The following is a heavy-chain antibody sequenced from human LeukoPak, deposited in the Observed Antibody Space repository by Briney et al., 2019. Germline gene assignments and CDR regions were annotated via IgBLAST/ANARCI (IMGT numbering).Heavy chain of an antibody. Sequence: GGSLRLSCAASGFTVSSNYMSWVRQAPGKGLEWVSLIYSGGDTYYADSVKGRFTVSRDNSKNTLYLQMDRLRAEDTALYYCAPRYCSSTSCYRGAFDIWGQGPMVTVSS. D-gene: IGHD2-2*01. J-gene: IGHJ3*02. V-gene: IGHV3-66*02. CDR2: IYSGGDT. CDR3: APRYCSSTSCYRGAFDI. CDR1: GFTVSSNY.